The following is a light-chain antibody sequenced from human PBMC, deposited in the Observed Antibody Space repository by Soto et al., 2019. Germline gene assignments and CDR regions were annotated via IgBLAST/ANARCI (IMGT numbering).Light chain of an antibody. CDR3: QQYYSDPRT. CDR2: AAS. Sequence: AIRMTQSPSSFSASTGDRVTITCRASQGISRYLAWYQQKPGKAPKLLIYAASTLQSGVPSRFSGSGSGTDFTLTISCLQSEDCATCYCQQYYSDPRTFGQGTKVEIK. V-gene: IGKV1-8*01. J-gene: IGKJ1*01. CDR1: QGISRY.